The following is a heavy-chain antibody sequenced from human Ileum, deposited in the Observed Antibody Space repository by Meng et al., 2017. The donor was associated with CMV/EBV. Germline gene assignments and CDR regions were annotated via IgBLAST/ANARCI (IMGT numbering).Heavy chain of an antibody. J-gene: IGHJ6*02. Sequence: GESLKISCAASGFTVSSDYMSWVRQAPGKGLEWVSVIYGGGGTDYGDSVKGRLTISRDSSQNTVYLQMNGLRAEDTAVYYCGRDPGLPNAIHVWGQGTTVTVSS. CDR3: GRDPGLPNAIHV. V-gene: IGHV3-53*01. CDR2: IYGGGGT. D-gene: IGHD2-15*01. CDR1: GFTVSSDY.